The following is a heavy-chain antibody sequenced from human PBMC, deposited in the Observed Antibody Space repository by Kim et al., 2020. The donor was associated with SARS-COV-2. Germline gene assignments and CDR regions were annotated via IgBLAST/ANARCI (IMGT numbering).Heavy chain of an antibody. Sequence: GGSLRLSCEASGFTFSSYAMHWVRQAPGEGLKWVALVSYDGNKKYYVDSVKGRFTISRDNSKNTVYLQMNSLRPEDTAMYYCAKDNVGPPLRYFDWLFDSWGQGTLVTVSS. V-gene: IGHV3-30*04. J-gene: IGHJ5*01. CDR3: AKDNVGPPLRYFDWLFDS. CDR2: VSYDGNKK. D-gene: IGHD3-9*01. CDR1: GFTFSSYA.